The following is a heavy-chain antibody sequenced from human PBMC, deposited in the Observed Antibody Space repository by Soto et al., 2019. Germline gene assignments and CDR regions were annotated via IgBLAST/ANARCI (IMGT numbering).Heavy chain of an antibody. CDR3: ARAGGDYDFWSGYYTLSNWFDP. J-gene: IGHJ5*02. Sequence: ESGGGLVKPGGSLRLSCAASGFTFSSYSMNWVRQAPGKGLEWVSSISSSSSYIYYADSVKGRVTISRDNAKNSLYLQMNSLRAEDTAVYYCARAGGDYDFWSGYYTLSNWFDPWGQGTLVTVSS. CDR2: ISSSSSYI. D-gene: IGHD3-3*01. CDR1: GFTFSSYS. V-gene: IGHV3-21*01.